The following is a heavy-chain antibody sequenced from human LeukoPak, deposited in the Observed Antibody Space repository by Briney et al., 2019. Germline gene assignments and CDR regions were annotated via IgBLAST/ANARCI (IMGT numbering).Heavy chain of an antibody. Sequence: ASVKVSCKASGYTFTSYDINWVRQATGQGLEWMGWMNPNSGNTGYAQKFQGRVTITRNTSISTAYMELSSLRSEDTAVYYCARGLRGTIFGVVTYYYMDVWGKGTTVTVSS. CDR1: GYTFTSYD. CDR2: MNPNSGNT. D-gene: IGHD3-3*01. J-gene: IGHJ6*03. CDR3: ARGLRGTIFGVVTYYYMDV. V-gene: IGHV1-8*03.